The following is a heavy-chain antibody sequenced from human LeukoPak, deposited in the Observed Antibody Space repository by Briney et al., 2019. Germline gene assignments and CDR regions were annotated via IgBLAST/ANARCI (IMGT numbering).Heavy chain of an antibody. V-gene: IGHV4-39*07. CDR2: IFYSGST. Sequence: SETLSLTCTVSGGSISSNSYYWGWVRQPPGKALEWIGNIFYSGSTYYSPSLKSRVTISLDTSRNQFSPKLSSVTAADTAVYYCARVGCSGGSCYRSRGAFDIWGQGTMVTVSS. CDR3: ARVGCSGGSCYRSRGAFDI. CDR1: GGSISSNSYY. D-gene: IGHD2-15*01. J-gene: IGHJ3*02.